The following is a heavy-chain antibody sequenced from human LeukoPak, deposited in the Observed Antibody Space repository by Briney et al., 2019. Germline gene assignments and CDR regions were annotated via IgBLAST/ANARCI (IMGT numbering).Heavy chain of an antibody. CDR3: AKEIEDSSGYPIFDP. D-gene: IGHD3-22*01. CDR2: ISGSGGST. CDR1: GFTFSSYA. V-gene: IGHV3-23*01. J-gene: IGHJ5*02. Sequence: GGSLRLSCAASGFTFSSYAMNWVRQAPGKGLEWVSAISGSGGSTYYADSVKGRFTISRDNSKNTLYLQMNSLRAEDTAVYYCAKEIEDSSGYPIFDPWGQGTLVTVSS.